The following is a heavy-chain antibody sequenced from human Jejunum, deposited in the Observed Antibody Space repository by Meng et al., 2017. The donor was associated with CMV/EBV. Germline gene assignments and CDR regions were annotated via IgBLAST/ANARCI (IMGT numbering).Heavy chain of an antibody. D-gene: IGHD6-19*01. V-gene: IGHV1-8*02. CDR1: GYTFTHHG. CDR3: ATGVADFEY. J-gene: IGHJ4*02. Sequence: QLVQSGAEVKKPGASVRLSCKASGYTFTHHGISWIRQAPGQGLEWMGWMNPNRGTTGYAQKFQGRVTMTRNISKSTAYMDLSSLRSEDTAVYYCATGVADFEYWGQGTLVTVSS. CDR2: MNPNRGTT.